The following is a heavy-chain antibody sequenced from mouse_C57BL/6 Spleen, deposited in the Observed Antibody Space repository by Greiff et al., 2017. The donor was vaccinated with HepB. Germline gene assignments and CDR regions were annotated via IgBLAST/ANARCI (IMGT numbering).Heavy chain of an antibody. V-gene: IGHV3-6*01. CDR3: ARVTTVPYYFDY. J-gene: IGHJ2*01. Sequence: EVKLVESGPGLVKPSQSLSLTCSVTGYSITSGYYWNWIRQFPGNKLEWMGYISYDGSNNYNPSLKNRISITRDTSKNQFFLKLNSVTTEDTATYYCARVTTVPYYFDYWGQGTTLTVSS. CDR1: GYSITSGYY. D-gene: IGHD1-1*01. CDR2: ISYDGSN.